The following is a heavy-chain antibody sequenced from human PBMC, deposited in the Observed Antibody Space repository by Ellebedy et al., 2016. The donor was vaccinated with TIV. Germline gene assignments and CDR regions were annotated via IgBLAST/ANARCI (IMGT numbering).Heavy chain of an antibody. J-gene: IGHJ4*02. CDR2: INHRGSA. CDR3: ARGSMVRGLAG. Sequence: SETLSLTXAVDLPSFSGYYWAWIRQPPGGGLEWIGDINHRGSARYISSLKSRVTISLDTSKKQFSLNITSVTAADTAFYFCARGSMVRGLAGWGQGTLVTVSS. V-gene: IGHV4-34*01. CDR1: LPSFSGYY. D-gene: IGHD3-10*01.